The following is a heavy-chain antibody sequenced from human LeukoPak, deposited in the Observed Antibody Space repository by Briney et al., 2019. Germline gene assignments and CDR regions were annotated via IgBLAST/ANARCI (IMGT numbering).Heavy chain of an antibody. V-gene: IGHV1-69*01. CDR3: ARDPYDSSGYYY. J-gene: IGHJ4*02. CDR1: GGIFSSYA. CDR2: IIPIFGTA. D-gene: IGHD3-22*01. Sequence: GASVKVSCKASGGIFSSYAISWVRQAPGQGLEWMGGIIPIFGTANYAQKFQGRVTITADESTSTTYMELSSLRSEDTAVYYCARDPYDSSGYYYWGQGTLVTVSS.